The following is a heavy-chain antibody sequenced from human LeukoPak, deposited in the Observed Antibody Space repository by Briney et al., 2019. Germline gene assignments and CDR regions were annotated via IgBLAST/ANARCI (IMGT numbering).Heavy chain of an antibody. D-gene: IGHD2-2*01. Sequence: GESLKISCQGSGYRFPSYWIGWVRQMPGEGLESMGIIYPGDSDTRYSPSFQGQVTISADKSISTAYLQWSSLKATDTAMYYCARLTGYCSSTSCYRTFDIWGQGTMVTVSS. J-gene: IGHJ3*02. CDR1: GYRFPSYW. CDR3: ARLTGYCSSTSCYRTFDI. V-gene: IGHV5-51*01. CDR2: IYPGDSDT.